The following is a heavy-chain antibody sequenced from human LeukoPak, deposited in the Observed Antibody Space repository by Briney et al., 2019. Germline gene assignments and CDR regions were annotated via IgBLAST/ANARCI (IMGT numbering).Heavy chain of an antibody. Sequence: GAALTLFCASSGFTCSRSSKNWVVAAPWKGMEWVSSISSSSSYIYYADSVKGRFTISRDNAKNSLYLQMNSLRAEDTAVYYCARDRHYVWGSYRPQAGAFDIWGQGTMVTVSS. V-gene: IGHV3-21*01. CDR3: ARDRHYVWGSYRPQAGAFDI. J-gene: IGHJ3*02. D-gene: IGHD3-16*02. CDR1: GFTCSRSS. CDR2: ISSSSSYI.